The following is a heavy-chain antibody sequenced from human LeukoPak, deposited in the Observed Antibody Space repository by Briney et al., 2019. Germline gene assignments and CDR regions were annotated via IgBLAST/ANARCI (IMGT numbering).Heavy chain of an antibody. CDR1: GFTFSSYG. J-gene: IGHJ6*02. Sequence: AGGSLRLSCAASGFTFSSYGMHWVRQAPGKGLEWVAVISYDGSNKYYADSVKGRFTISRDNSKNTLYLQMNSLRAEDTAVYYYAKDYTYGMDVWGQGTTVTVSS. V-gene: IGHV3-30*18. CDR3: AKDYTYGMDV. D-gene: IGHD3-16*01. CDR2: ISYDGSNK.